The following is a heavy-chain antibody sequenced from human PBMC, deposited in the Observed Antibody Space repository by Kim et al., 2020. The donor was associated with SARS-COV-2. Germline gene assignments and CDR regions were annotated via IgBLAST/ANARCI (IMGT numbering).Heavy chain of an antibody. D-gene: IGHD2-15*01. CDR1: GGSFSGYY. Sequence: SETLSLTCAVYGGSFSGYYWSWIRQPPGKGLEWIGEINHSGSTNYNPSLKSRVTISVDTSKNQFSLKLSSVTAADTAVYYCARETLCSGGSCTGGFDYWGQGTLVTVSS. CDR3: ARETLCSGGSCTGGFDY. CDR2: INHSGST. V-gene: IGHV4-34*01. J-gene: IGHJ4*02.